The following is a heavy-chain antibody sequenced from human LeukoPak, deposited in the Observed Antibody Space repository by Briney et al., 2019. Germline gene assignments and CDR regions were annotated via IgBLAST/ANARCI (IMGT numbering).Heavy chain of an antibody. CDR1: GFTFSDYS. D-gene: IGHD3-16*01. Sequence: PGGSLRLSCAASGFTFSDYSMTWVRQSPGKGLEWVSTVTGSGANTYYGDSVKGRFTISRDNAKNSLYLQMNSLRAEDTAVYYCARDRPKTITFGGVISSVYDYWGQGTLVTVPS. CDR3: ARDRPKTITFGGVISSVYDY. V-gene: IGHV3-23*01. J-gene: IGHJ4*02. CDR2: VTGSGANT.